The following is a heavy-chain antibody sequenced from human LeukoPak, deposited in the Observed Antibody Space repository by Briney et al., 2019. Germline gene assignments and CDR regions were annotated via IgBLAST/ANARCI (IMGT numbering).Heavy chain of an antibody. CDR1: GGTFSSYA. V-gene: IGHV1-69*05. J-gene: IGHJ4*02. CDR3: AGTPVLMVYATFDY. Sequence: ASVKVSCKASGGTFSSYAISWVRQAPGQGLEWMGGIIPIFGTANYAQKFQGRVTITTDESTSTAYMELSSLRSEDTAVYYCAGTPVLMVYATFDYWGQGTLVTVS. CDR2: IIPIFGTA. D-gene: IGHD2-8*01.